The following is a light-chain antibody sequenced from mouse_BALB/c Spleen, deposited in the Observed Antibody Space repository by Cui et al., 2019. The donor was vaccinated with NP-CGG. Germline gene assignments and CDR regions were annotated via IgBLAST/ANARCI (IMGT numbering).Light chain of an antibody. CDR1: TGAVTTSNY. Sequence: QAVVTQESVLTTSPGETVTLTCRSCTGAVTTSNYANWVQEKPDHLFTGLIGGTNNRAPGVPARFSGSLIGDKAALTITGAQTEDEAIYFCALWYSNHWVFGGGTKLTVL. CDR2: GTN. CDR3: ALWYSNHWV. V-gene: IGLV1*01. J-gene: IGLJ1*01.